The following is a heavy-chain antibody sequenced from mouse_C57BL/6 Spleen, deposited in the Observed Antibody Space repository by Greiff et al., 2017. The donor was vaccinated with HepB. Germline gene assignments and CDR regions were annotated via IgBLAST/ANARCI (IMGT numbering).Heavy chain of an antibody. CDR3: TRGGDLYYFDY. Sequence: EVKLMESGEGLVKPGGSLKLSCAASGFTFSSYAMSWVRQTPEKRLEWVAYISSGGDYIYYADTVKGRFTISRDNARNTLYLQMSSLKSEDTAMYYCTRGGDLYYFDYWGQGTTLTVSS. CDR1: GFTFSSYA. CDR2: ISSGGDYI. J-gene: IGHJ2*01. V-gene: IGHV5-9-1*02.